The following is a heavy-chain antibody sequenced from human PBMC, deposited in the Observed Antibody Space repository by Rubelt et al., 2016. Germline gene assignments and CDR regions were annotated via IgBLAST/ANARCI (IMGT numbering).Heavy chain of an antibody. Sequence: GGSLRLSCAASGFTFSNYAMTWVRQAPGKGLEWLAFIRYDGSDQTYADSVKGRFTFSRDNSKNTLYLQMNSLRPEDTAVYYCAKDHGHSFDYWGQGTLVTVSS. CDR1: GFTFSNYA. CDR2: IRYDGSDQ. CDR3: AKDHGHSFDY. J-gene: IGHJ4*02. D-gene: IGHD5-24*01. V-gene: IGHV3-30*02.